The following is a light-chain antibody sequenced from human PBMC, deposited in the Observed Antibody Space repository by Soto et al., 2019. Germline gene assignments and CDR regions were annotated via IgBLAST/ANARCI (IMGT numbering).Light chain of an antibody. CDR1: SSDVGGYDY. V-gene: IGLV2-14*01. CDR3: SSYTSRSTHV. CDR2: DVR. Sequence: QSALTQPASVSGSPGQSIAISCTGTSSDVGGYDYVSGYQQHPGKAPQLMISDVRTRPSGVSNRFSGSKSGNTASLTISGLQAEDEADYYCSSYTSRSTHVFGTGTKVTVL. J-gene: IGLJ1*01.